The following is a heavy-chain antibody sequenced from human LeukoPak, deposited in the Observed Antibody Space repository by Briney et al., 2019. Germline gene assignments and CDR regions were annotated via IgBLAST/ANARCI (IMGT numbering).Heavy chain of an antibody. Sequence: GGSLRLSCAASGFTFSSYWMSWVRQAPGKGLEWVANIKQDGSEKYYVDSVKGRFTISRDNTKNSLYLQMNSLRAEDTAVYYCARDLPYYDSSGSNFDYWGQGTLVTVSS. CDR1: GFTFSSYW. D-gene: IGHD3-22*01. J-gene: IGHJ4*02. V-gene: IGHV3-7*01. CDR2: IKQDGSEK. CDR3: ARDLPYYDSSGSNFDY.